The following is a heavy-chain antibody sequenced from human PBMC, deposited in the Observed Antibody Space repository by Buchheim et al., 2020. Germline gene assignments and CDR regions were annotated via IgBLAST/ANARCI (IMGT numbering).Heavy chain of an antibody. Sequence: QEQLQQWGAGLLKPSGTLSLTCATYGASFSDYFWTWVRQPPGKGLEWIGEINQAVGTKYNPSLKSRVTISMETSKNQFSLKLSSVTAADTAVYYCARSPRRITMSWYFDLWGRGT. V-gene: IGHV4-34*02. J-gene: IGHJ2*01. CDR2: INQAVGT. CDR1: GASFSDYF. D-gene: IGHD3-10*02. CDR3: ARSPRRITMSWYFDL.